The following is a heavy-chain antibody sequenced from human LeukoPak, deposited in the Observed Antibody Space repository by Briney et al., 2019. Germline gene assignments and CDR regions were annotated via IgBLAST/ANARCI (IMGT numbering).Heavy chain of an antibody. CDR3: ATIAMAGPFDY. J-gene: IGHJ4*02. V-gene: IGHV3-30*02. CDR2: IRYDGNIQ. Sequence: GGSLRLSCAVAGVLFGSCAMRWVRQAPGKGLEWVAFIRYDGNIQYYADSVKGRFTISRDNSKDTLYLQMSSLRAEDTAVYYCATIAMAGPFDYWGQGTLVTVSS. CDR1: GVLFGSCA. D-gene: IGHD6-19*01.